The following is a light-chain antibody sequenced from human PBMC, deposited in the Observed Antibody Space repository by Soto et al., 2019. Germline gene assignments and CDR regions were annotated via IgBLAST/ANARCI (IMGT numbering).Light chain of an antibody. J-gene: IGLJ2*01. CDR2: GNS. CDR3: QSYDSSLSGVL. V-gene: IGLV1-40*01. CDR1: SSNIGAGYD. Sequence: QSVLTRPPSVSGAPGQRVTISCTGSSSNIGAGYDVHWYQQLPGTAPKLLMYGNSNRPSGVPDRFSGSKSGTSASLAITGLQAEDEADYYCQSYDSSLSGVLFGAGTTLTVL.